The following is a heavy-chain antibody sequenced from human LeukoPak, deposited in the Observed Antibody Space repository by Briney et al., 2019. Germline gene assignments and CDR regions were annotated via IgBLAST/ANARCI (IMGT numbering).Heavy chain of an antibody. V-gene: IGHV4-34*01. CDR1: GGSFSGHY. J-gene: IGHJ6*02. CDR2: INHSGST. CDR3: ARQYCSSTSCYIYYGMDV. Sequence: PSETLSLTCAVYGGSFSGHYWSWIRQPPGKGLEWIGEINHSGSTNYNPSLKSRVTISVDTSKNQFSLKLSSVTAADTAVYYCARQYCSSTSCYIYYGMDVWGQGTTVTVSS. D-gene: IGHD2-2*02.